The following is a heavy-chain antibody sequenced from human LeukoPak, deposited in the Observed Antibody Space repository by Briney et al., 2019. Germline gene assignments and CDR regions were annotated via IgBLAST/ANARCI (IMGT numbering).Heavy chain of an antibody. CDR2: INHSGST. V-gene: IGHV4-34*01. D-gene: IGHD2-21*02. J-gene: IGHJ4*02. CDR1: GGSFSPYY. Sequence: SETLSLTCAVYGGSFSPYYWSWIRQPPGKGLEWIGGINHSGSTNYNPSLKSRVTISVDTSKNQFSLRLSSVTAADTAVYYCARGGFYCGGDCYVDYWGQGTLVTVSS. CDR3: ARGGFYCGGDCYVDY.